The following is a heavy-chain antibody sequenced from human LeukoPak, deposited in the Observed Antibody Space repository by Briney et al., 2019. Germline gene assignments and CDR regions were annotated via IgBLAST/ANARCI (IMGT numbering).Heavy chain of an antibody. CDR3: ARLYRDAFDI. D-gene: IGHD2-8*01. CDR1: GFTFSSYW. Sequence: GGSLRLSCAASGFTFSSYWMSWVRQAPGKGLEWVSYISSSGSTIYYADSVKGRFTISRDNAKNSLYLQMNSLRAEDTAVYYCARLYRDAFDIWGQGTMVTVSS. J-gene: IGHJ3*02. CDR2: ISSSGSTI. V-gene: IGHV3-48*04.